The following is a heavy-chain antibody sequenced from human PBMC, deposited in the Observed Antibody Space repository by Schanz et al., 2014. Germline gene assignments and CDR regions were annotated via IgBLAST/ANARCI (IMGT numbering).Heavy chain of an antibody. CDR1: GFTFSSYG. CDR2: IWYDENNK. Sequence: QVQLLQFGGGVVQPGRSLRLSCVASGFTFSSYGMHWVRQAPGKGLEWVAVIWYDENNKYYADSVKGRFTMSRDNSKNTLYLQMNSLSADDTAVFYCAKGMGYCSGGTCYDYYYYGLDVWGQGTTVTVSS. CDR3: AKGMGYCSGGTCYDYYYYGLDV. J-gene: IGHJ6*02. V-gene: IGHV3-33*06. D-gene: IGHD2-15*01.